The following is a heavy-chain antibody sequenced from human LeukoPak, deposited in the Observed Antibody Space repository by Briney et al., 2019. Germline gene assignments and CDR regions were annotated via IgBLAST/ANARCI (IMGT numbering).Heavy chain of an antibody. CDR1: RFTFTNYG. D-gene: IGHD1-26*01. J-gene: IGHJ4*02. V-gene: IGHV3-33*01. CDR3: ARDKNSGIYYIDY. CDR2: IWYDGSNK. Sequence: PGGSLRLSCAASRFTFTNYGMHWVRQAPGKWLEWVAVIWYDGSNKYYADSVKGRFTISRDNSKNTLYLQMNSLRAEDTAVYYCARDKNSGIYYIDYWGQGTLVTVSS.